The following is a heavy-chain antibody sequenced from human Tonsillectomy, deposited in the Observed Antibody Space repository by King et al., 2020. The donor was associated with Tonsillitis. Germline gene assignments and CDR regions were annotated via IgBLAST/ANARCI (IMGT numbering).Heavy chain of an antibody. Sequence: QLVQSGAEVKTPGASVKVSCKASGYTFTTYYIHWVRQAPGQGLEWMGIINSSGGSTSYAEKFQGRVTMTRDTSTSTVYMELRSLKSEDTAMYYCARGVLVTAKDFAYGGQGPLVTVSS. V-gene: IGHV1-46*01. J-gene: IGHJ4*02. D-gene: IGHD2-21*02. CDR1: GYTFTTYY. CDR3: ARGVLVTAKDFAY. CDR2: INSSGGST.